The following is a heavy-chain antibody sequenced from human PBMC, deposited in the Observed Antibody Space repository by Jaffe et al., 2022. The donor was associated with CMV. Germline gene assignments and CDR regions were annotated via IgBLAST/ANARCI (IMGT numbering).Heavy chain of an antibody. D-gene: IGHD3-16*02. CDR1: GFTFSSYS. Sequence: EVQLVESGGGLVKPGGSLRLSCAASGFTFSSYSMNWVRQAPGKGLEWVSSISSSSSYIYYADSVKGRFTISRDNAKNSLYLQMNSLRAEDTAVYYCARSYDYVWGSYRSSNYYFDYWGQGTLVTVSS. V-gene: IGHV3-21*01. J-gene: IGHJ4*02. CDR2: ISSSSSYI. CDR3: ARSYDYVWGSYRSSNYYFDY.